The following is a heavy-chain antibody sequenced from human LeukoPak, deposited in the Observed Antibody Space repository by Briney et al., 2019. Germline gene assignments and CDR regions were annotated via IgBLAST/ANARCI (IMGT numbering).Heavy chain of an antibody. CDR2: LHSGGTT. CDR3: ARDLPIES. V-gene: IGHV3-66*01. J-gene: IGHJ4*02. CDR1: GFTVSRNY. Sequence: GGSLRLSCAGSGFTVSRNYMSWVRQAPGKGLEWVSLLHSGGTTSYADSVKGRFIISSDNSKNTLHLQMNSLRVEDTGVYYCARDLPIESWGQGTLVIVSS.